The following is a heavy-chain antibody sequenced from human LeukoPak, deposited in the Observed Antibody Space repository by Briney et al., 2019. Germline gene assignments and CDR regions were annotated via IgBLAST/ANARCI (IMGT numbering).Heavy chain of an antibody. J-gene: IGHJ5*02. CDR2: INHSGST. CDR3: ATRGYSYGSNWFDP. Sequence: SETLSLTCAVYGGSFSGYYWSWIRQPPGKGLEWIGEINHSGSTNYNPSLKSRVTISVDTSKNQFSLKLSPVTAADTAVYYCATRGYSYGSNWFDPWGQGTLVTVSS. CDR1: GGSFSGYY. D-gene: IGHD5-18*01. V-gene: IGHV4-34*01.